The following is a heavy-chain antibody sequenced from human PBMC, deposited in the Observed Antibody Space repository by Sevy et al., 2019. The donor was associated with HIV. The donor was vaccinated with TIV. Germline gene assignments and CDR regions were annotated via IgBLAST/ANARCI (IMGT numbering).Heavy chain of an antibody. J-gene: IGHJ4*02. V-gene: IGHV3-30-3*01. CDR1: GFTFSSYA. D-gene: IGHD2-15*01. Sequence: GGSLRLSCAASGFTFSSYAMHWVRQAPGKGLEWVAVISYDGSNKYYADSVEGRFTISRDNSKNTLYLQMNSLRAEDTAVYYCARDSDIVVVVAATGFDYWGQGTLVTVSS. CDR2: ISYDGSNK. CDR3: ARDSDIVVVVAATGFDY.